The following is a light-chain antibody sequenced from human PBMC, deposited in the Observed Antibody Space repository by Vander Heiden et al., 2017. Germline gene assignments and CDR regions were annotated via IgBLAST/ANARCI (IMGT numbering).Light chain of an antibody. Sequence: DIQMTQSASSLSASVGDRVTITCRASQSISSYLNWYQQKPGKAPKLLIYAASSLQSGVPSRFSGSGFGKDFTLTISSRQPEDFAAYYCQQTYSNLMYTFGQGTKVEIK. CDR1: QSISSY. CDR2: AAS. V-gene: IGKV1-39*01. J-gene: IGKJ2*01. CDR3: QQTYSNLMYT.